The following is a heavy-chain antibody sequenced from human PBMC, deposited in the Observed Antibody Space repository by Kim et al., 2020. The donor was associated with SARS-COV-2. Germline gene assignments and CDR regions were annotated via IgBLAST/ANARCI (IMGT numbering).Heavy chain of an antibody. CDR3: ARDNFAAANDY. V-gene: IGHV3-7*01. CDR1: GFTFSSYW. CDR2: IKQDGSEK. Sequence: GGSLRLSCAASGFTFSSYWMSWVRQAPGKGLEWVANIKQDGSEKYYVDSVKGRFTISRDNAKNSLYLQMNSLRAEDTTVYYCARDNFAAANDYWGQGTLVTVSS. D-gene: IGHD6-13*01. J-gene: IGHJ4*02.